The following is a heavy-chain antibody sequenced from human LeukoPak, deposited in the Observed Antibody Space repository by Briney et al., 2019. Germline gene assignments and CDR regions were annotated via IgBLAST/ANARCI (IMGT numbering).Heavy chain of an antibody. CDR3: ARDPFYDILTGYYTGY. J-gene: IGHJ4*02. D-gene: IGHD3-9*01. CDR1: GGSISSYY. CDR2: TYTSGST. V-gene: IGHV4-4*07. Sequence: SETLSLTCTVSGGSISSYYWSWIRQPAGKGLEWIGRTYTSGSTNYNPSLKSRVTMSVDTSKNQFSLKLSSVTAADTAVYYCARDPFYDILTGYYTGYWGQGTLVTVSS.